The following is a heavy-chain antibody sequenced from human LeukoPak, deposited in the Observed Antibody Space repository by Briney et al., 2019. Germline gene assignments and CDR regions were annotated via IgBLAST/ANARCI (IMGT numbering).Heavy chain of an antibody. V-gene: IGHV3-30-3*01. CDR1: GFTFSSYA. CDR2: ISYDESNK. D-gene: IGHD2-21*02. CDR3: ARGKHIVVVTAIRRRDAFDI. Sequence: GRSLRLSCAASGFTFSSYAMHWVRQAPGKGLEWVAVISYDESNKYYADSVKGRFTISRDNSKNTLYLQMNSLRAEDTAVYYCARGKHIVVVTAIRRRDAFDIWGQGTMVTVSS. J-gene: IGHJ3*02.